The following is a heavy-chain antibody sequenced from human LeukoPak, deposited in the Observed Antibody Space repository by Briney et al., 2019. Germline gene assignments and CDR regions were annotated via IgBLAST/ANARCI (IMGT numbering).Heavy chain of an antibody. CDR1: GFTFSSYS. CDR2: ISSSSSYI. D-gene: IGHD3-3*01. J-gene: IGHJ4*02. Sequence: GGSLRLSCAASGFTFSSYSMNWVRQAPGKGLEWVSSISSSSSYIYYADSVKGRFTISRDNAKNSLYLQMNSLRAEDTAVYYCATQEGDTIFGVATFDYWGQGTLVTVSS. CDR3: ATQEGDTIFGVATFDY. V-gene: IGHV3-21*01.